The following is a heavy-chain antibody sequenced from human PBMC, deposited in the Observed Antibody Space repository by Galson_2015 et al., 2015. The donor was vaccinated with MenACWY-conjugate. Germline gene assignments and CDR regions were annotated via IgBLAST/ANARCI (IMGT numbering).Heavy chain of an antibody. CDR1: GVSISSTY. J-gene: IGHJ4*02. CDR3: ALDTHSSSRNDH. V-gene: IGHV3-53*01. CDR2: IYSGGST. Sequence: SLRIACAASGVSISSTYMSWFRQAPGGGLEWVSIIYSGGSTYYADSVKGRFTISRDNSKNTLYLQMNSLRAEDTALYYCALDTHSSSRNDHWGQGTLVTVSS. D-gene: IGHD2-2*01.